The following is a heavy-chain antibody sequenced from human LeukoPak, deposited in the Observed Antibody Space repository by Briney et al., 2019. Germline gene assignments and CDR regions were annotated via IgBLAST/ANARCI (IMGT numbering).Heavy chain of an antibody. CDR3: ARNSHGYSSAWLQFNFDY. Sequence: ASVKVSCKAYGYTFVNHGISWVRQAPGQGFEWLGWISGYSDSSHYGQSVQGRVTMITDAATNTAYMELRSLRSDDTAVYYCARNSHGYSSAWLQFNFDYWGQGSLVTVSS. D-gene: IGHD5-24*01. J-gene: IGHJ4*02. CDR1: GYTFVNHG. CDR2: ISGYSDSS. V-gene: IGHV1-18*01.